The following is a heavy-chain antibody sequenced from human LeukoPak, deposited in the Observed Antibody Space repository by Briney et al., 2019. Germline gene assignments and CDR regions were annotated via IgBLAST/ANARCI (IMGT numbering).Heavy chain of an antibody. CDR2: ISAYNGST. V-gene: IGHV1-18*04. CDR1: GYTFTGYY. CDR3: ARVRRSPGEWLGYCSSTSCYALPDY. D-gene: IGHD2-2*01. J-gene: IGHJ4*02. Sequence: ASVKVSCKASGYTFTGYYMHWVRQAPGQGLEWMGWISAYNGSTNYAQKLQGRVTMTTDTSTSTAYMELRSLRSDDTAVYYCARVRRSPGEWLGYCSSTSCYALPDYWGQGTLVTVSS.